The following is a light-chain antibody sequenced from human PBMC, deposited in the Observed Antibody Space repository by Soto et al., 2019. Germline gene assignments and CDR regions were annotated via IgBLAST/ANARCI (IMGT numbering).Light chain of an antibody. CDR2: DAS. CDR3: QQYGSSPRVT. V-gene: IGKV3-20*01. J-gene: IGKJ4*01. Sequence: EIVLTQSPATLSLSPGERATLSCRASQSVSSYLAWYQQKPGQAPRLLIYDASNRATGIPARFSGSGSGTDFTLTISRLEPEDFAVYYCQQYGSSPRVTFGGGTKVDIK. CDR1: QSVSSY.